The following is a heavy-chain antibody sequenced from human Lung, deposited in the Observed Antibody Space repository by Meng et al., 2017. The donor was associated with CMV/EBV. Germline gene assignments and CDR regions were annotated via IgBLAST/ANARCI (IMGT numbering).Heavy chain of an antibody. CDR2: VYSSGST. D-gene: IGHD3-3*01. Sequence: SXTXSLXXTVSGVSISNFYWGWIRQPPGGGLEWLGNVYSSGSTNYNPSLKSRVTMSVDTSRSQFSLNLTSVTAADTATYFCARGRGDDLWSGFYYYFDNXGQGXLVTFSS. V-gene: IGHV4-59*01. CDR3: ARGRGDDLWSGFYYYFDN. CDR1: GVSISNFY. J-gene: IGHJ4*02.